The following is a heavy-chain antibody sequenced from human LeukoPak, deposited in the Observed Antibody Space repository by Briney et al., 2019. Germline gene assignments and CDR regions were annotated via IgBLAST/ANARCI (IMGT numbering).Heavy chain of an antibody. V-gene: IGHV3-49*04. CDR1: GFTFGDYA. D-gene: IGHD3-22*01. CDR3: TRVGAYYYDSRKTGAFDI. J-gene: IGHJ3*02. CDR2: IRSKAYGGTT. Sequence: GGSLRLSCTASGFTFGDYAMSWVRQAPGKGLEWVGFIRSKAYGGTTEYAASVKGRFTISRDDSKSIAYLQMNSLKTEDTAVYYCTRVGAYYYDSRKTGAFDIWGQGKMVTVSS.